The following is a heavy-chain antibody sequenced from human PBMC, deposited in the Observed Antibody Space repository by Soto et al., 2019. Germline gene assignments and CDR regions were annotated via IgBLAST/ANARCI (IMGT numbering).Heavy chain of an antibody. V-gene: IGHV3-15*07. CDR2: IKSKTDGGTT. CDR1: GFTFSNAW. J-gene: IGHJ4*02. CDR3: TTGPDYSNIRPFDY. Sequence: GGSLRLSCAASGFTFSNAWMNWVRQAPGKGLEWVGRIKSKTDGGTTDYAAPVKGRFTISRDDSKNTLYLQMNSLKTEDTAVYYCTTGPDYSNIRPFDYWGQGTLVTVSS. D-gene: IGHD4-4*01.